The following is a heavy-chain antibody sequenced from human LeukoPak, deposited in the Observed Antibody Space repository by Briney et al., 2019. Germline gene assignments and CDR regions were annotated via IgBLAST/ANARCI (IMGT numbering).Heavy chain of an antibody. CDR3: ARAPRGYSGYDLFNFDY. J-gene: IGHJ4*02. CDR2: IYYSGST. D-gene: IGHD5-12*01. CDR1: GGSISSYY. V-gene: IGHV4-59*01. Sequence: PSETLSLTCTVSGGSISSYYWSWIRQPPGKGLEWIGYIYYSGSTNYNPSLKSRVTISVDTSKNQFSLKLSSVTAADTAVYYCARAPRGYSGYDLFNFDYWGQGTLVTVSS.